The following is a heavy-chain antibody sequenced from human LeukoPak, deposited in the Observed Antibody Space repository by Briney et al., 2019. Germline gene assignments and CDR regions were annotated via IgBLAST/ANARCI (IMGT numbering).Heavy chain of an antibody. CDR3: ARAVFWSGFL. CDR2: IYYSGST. D-gene: IGHD3-3*01. V-gene: IGHV4-31*03. CDR1: SGSISSGGYY. J-gene: IGHJ4*02. Sequence: SETLSLTCTVSSGSISSGGYYWRWIRQHRGKGFEWIGYIYYSGSTYYTPSLKSRLTISADTSKNQFSLKLSSVTAADTAVYYCARAVFWSGFLWGQGTLVTVSS.